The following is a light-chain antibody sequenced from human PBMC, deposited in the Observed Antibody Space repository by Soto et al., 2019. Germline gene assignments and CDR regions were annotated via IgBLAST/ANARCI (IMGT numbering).Light chain of an antibody. CDR3: SSYSNIPPRVV. CDR1: NNDIGSYDY. Sequence: QSALTQPASVSASPGQSITISFTGTNNDIGSYDYVSWYQHHPGTAPKLIIFEVTSRFSGVSGRFSASKSANTASLTISGFQTEDEAVYYCSSYSNIPPRVVFGGGTQLTVL. CDR2: EVT. V-gene: IGLV2-14*01. J-gene: IGLJ2*01.